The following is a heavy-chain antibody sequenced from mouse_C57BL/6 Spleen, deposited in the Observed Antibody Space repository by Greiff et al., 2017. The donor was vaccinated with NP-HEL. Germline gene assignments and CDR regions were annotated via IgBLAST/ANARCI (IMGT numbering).Heavy chain of an antibody. CDR2: ISDGGSYT. V-gene: IGHV5-4*03. D-gene: IGHD3-2*02. Sequence: EVKLMESGGGLVKPGGSLKLSCAASGFTFSSYAMSWVRQTPEKRLEWVATISDGGSYTYYPDNVKGRFTISRDNAKNNLYLQMSHLKSEDTAMYYCARAAQATGAWFAYWGQGTLVTVSA. J-gene: IGHJ3*01. CDR1: GFTFSSYA. CDR3: ARAAQATGAWFAY.